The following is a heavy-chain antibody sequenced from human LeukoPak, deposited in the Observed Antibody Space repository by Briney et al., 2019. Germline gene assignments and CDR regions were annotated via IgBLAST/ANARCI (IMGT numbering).Heavy chain of an antibody. CDR3: ARGRWLHAYFDY. D-gene: IGHD5-12*01. CDR2: IYYSGST. Sequence: SETLSLTCTVSGGSISTYYWSWIRQPPGKGLEWIGFIYYSGSTNYNPSLKSRVTISVDTSKNQFSLKLSSVTAVDTAVYYCARGRWLHAYFDYWGQGTLVTVSS. CDR1: GGSISTYY. J-gene: IGHJ4*02. V-gene: IGHV4-59*01.